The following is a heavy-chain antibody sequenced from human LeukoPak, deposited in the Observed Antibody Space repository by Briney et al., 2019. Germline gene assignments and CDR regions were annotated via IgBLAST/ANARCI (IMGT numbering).Heavy chain of an antibody. D-gene: IGHD1-26*01. CDR2: ISDSGVST. V-gene: IGHV3-23*01. J-gene: IGHJ4*02. Sequence: GGSLRLSCAASGFTFRNYAMSWVRQAPGKGLEWVSTISDSGVSTDYANSVKGRFTISGDNSKNTLYLQMNSLRAEDTAVYYCAAPGSGSYSYYFDYWGQGTLVAVSS. CDR1: GFTFRNYA. CDR3: AAPGSGSYSYYFDY.